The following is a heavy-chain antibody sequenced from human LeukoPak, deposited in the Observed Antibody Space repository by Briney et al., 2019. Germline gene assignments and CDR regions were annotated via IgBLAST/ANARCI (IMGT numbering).Heavy chain of an antibody. D-gene: IGHD6-13*01. CDR2: IYYSGST. V-gene: IGHV4-39*07. Sequence: KPSETLSLTCTVSGGSISSSSYYWGWIRQPPGKGLEWIGSIYYSGSTYYNPSLKSRVTISVDTSKNQFSLKLSSVTAADTAVYYCARGPVWSSSWYNPWGQGTLVTVSS. J-gene: IGHJ5*02. CDR3: ARGPVWSSSWYNP. CDR1: GGSISSSSYY.